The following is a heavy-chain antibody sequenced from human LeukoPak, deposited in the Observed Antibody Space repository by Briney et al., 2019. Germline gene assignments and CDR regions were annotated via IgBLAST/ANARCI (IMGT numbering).Heavy chain of an antibody. V-gene: IGHV3-7*01. Sequence: GGSLRLSCAASGFTFSSYWMSWVRQAPGKGLEWVANIKQDGSEKYYVDSVKGRFTISRDNAKNSLYLQMNSLRAEDTAVYYCASLIAAAGTDWDYWGQGTLVTVSS. CDR2: IKQDGSEK. CDR1: GFTFSSYW. D-gene: IGHD6-13*01. CDR3: ASLIAAAGTDWDY. J-gene: IGHJ4*02.